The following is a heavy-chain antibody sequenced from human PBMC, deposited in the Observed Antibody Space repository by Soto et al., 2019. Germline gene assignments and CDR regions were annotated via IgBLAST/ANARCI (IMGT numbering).Heavy chain of an antibody. D-gene: IGHD3-3*01. Sequence: PGGSLGLGCAACGFTFSSYSMNWVRQAPGKGLEWVSAISGSGGSTYYADSVKGRFTISRDNSKNTLYLQMNSLRAEDTAVYYCAKDFWSGYYAYYYYGMDVWGQGTTVTVSS. V-gene: IGHV3-23*01. CDR3: AKDFWSGYYAYYYYGMDV. J-gene: IGHJ6*02. CDR2: ISGSGGST. CDR1: GFTFSSYS.